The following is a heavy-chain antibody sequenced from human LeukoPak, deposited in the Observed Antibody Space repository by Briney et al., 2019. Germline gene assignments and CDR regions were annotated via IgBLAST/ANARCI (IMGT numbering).Heavy chain of an antibody. Sequence: PSETLSLTCAVYGGSFSGYYWSWIRQPPGKGLEWIGEINHSGSTNYNPSLKSRVTISADTSKNQFSLKLSSVTAADTAVYYCAREPGYDFWSGLPTPYGMDVWGQGTTVTVSS. D-gene: IGHD3-3*01. V-gene: IGHV4-34*01. CDR3: AREPGYDFWSGLPTPYGMDV. J-gene: IGHJ6*02. CDR2: INHSGST. CDR1: GGSFSGYY.